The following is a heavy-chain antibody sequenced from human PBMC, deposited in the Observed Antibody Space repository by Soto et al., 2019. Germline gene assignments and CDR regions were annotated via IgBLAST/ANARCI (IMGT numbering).Heavy chain of an antibody. Sequence: EVQLVESGGGLVQPGGSLRLSCAASGFTFSPYNMIWVRQSPTKLLEWVSSISGSGDNTYYADSVKGRFTISRDNSKNTVQLQMNSLRAQDTAIYYCAKDPAPYSSGWSRENWFDYWGQGTLVTVSS. CDR2: ISGSGDNT. J-gene: IGHJ5*01. V-gene: IGHV3-23*04. CDR3: AKDPAPYSSGWSRENWFDY. D-gene: IGHD6-19*01. CDR1: GFTFSPYN.